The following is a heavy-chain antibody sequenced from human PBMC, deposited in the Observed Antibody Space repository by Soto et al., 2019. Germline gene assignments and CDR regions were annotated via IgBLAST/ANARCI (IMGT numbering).Heavy chain of an antibody. Sequence: QVQLVQSGGGVVQPGRSLRLSYAASGFIFNEYGMHWVRQAPGKGLEWVAVIWYDGSNKYYADSVKGRFTFSRDNSKNTMSLQMNSQRVEDTAIYYCARWGCSGSNCNLNQRSFDLWGQGTLVTVSS. V-gene: IGHV3-33*01. CDR3: ARWGCSGSNCNLNQRSFDL. J-gene: IGHJ4*02. CDR2: IWYDGSNK. CDR1: GFIFNEYG. D-gene: IGHD2-15*01.